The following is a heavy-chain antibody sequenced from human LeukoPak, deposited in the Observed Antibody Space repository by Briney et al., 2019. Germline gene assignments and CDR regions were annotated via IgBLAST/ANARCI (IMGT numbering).Heavy chain of an antibody. D-gene: IGHD6-19*01. CDR3: ARSRGSSGWYFEMGPTEYYFDY. CDR1: GYTFIGYY. Sequence: ASVKVSCKASGYTFIGYYMHWVRQAPGQGLEWMGRINPNSGGTNYAQKFQGRVTMTRDTSISTAYMELSRLRSDDTAVYYCARSRGSSGWYFEMGPTEYYFDYWGQGTLVTVSS. CDR2: INPNSGGT. J-gene: IGHJ4*02. V-gene: IGHV1-2*06.